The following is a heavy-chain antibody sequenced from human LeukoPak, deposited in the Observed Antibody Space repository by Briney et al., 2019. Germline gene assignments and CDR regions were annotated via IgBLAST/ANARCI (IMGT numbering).Heavy chain of an antibody. CDR3: ARRALRYCSSTSCPAQYYGVDV. D-gene: IGHD2-2*01. J-gene: IGHJ6*04. CDR2: IKEDGSEK. V-gene: IGHV3-7*03. Sequence: GGSLRLSCAASGFIFSSYWMSWVRQAPGKGLEWVANIKEDGSEKYYVDSVKGRFTISRDNAKDSLYLQTNSLRAEDTAVYYCARRALRYCSSTSCPAQYYGVDVWGKGTTVTVSS. CDR1: GFIFSSYW.